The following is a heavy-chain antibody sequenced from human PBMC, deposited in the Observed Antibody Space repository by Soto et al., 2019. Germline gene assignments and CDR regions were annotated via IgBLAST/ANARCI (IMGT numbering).Heavy chain of an antibody. V-gene: IGHV3-33*01. J-gene: IGHJ5*02. CDR1: GFTFRSFG. D-gene: IGHD6-19*01. Sequence: GGSLRLSCEASGFTFRSFGMHWVRQAPGKGLEWVAIIWYDGSNKYYADSVKGRFTISRDNSKNTLYLQMNSLRVEDTAVYYCASARYLSSVINWLDPWGQAT. CDR3: ASARYLSSVINWLDP. CDR2: IWYDGSNK.